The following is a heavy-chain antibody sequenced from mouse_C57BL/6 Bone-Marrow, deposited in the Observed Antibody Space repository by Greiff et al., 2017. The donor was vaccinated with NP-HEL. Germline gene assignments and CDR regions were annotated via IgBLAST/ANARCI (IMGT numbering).Heavy chain of an antibody. V-gene: IGHV14-3*01. Sequence: EVQGVESVAELVRPGASVKLSCTASGFNIKNTYMHWVKQRPEQGLEWIGRIDPANGNTKYVPKFQGKATITADTSSNTAYLKLSSQTTEATAIYYCAKWGVRRKDWYIDDWGTGTTVTVSS. CDR2: IDPANGNT. J-gene: IGHJ1*03. CDR1: GFNIKNTY. CDR3: AKWGVRRKDWYIDD. D-gene: IGHD2-14*01.